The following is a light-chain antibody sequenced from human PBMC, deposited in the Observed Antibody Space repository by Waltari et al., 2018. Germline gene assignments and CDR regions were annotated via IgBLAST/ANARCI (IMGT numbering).Light chain of an antibody. CDR3: QQYYSLST. CDR1: QSINIW. V-gene: IGKV1-5*03. J-gene: IGKJ2*01. CDR2: KAS. Sequence: DIQMTQSPSTLSASVGDTVTTTCRASQSINIWVAWYQQKPGKAPKLLISKASSSESGVPSRFSGSGFGTEFTLTISSLQPDDFATYYCQQYYSLSTFGQGTKLEIK.